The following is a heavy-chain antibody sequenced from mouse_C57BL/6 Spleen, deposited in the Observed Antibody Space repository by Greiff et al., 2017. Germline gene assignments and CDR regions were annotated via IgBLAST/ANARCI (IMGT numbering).Heavy chain of an antibody. V-gene: IGHV1-9*01. CDR2: ILPGSGST. D-gene: IGHD1-1*01. J-gene: IGHJ4*01. CDR1: GYTFTGYW. CDR3: ARSRYYGSSHYYAMDY. Sequence: VQLQQSGAELMKPGASVKLSCKATGYTFTGYWIEWVKQRPGHGLEWIGEILPGSGSTNYNEKFKGKATFTADTSSNTAYMQLNSLTTEDSAIYYCARSRYYGSSHYYAMDYWGQGTSVTVSS.